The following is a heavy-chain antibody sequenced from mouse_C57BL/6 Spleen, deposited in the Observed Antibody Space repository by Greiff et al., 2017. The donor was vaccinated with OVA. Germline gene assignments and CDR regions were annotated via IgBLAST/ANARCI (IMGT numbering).Heavy chain of an antibody. CDR2: IYPGDGDT. V-gene: IGHV1-82*01. Sequence: QVQLQQSGPELVKPGASVKISCKASGYAFSSSWMNWVKQRPGKGLEWIGRIYPGDGDTNYNGKFKGKATLTADKSSSTAYMQLSSLTSEDSAVYCCARWGTNWYFDVWGTGTTVTVSS. CDR3: ARWGTNWYFDV. D-gene: IGHD2-14*01. CDR1: GYAFSSSW. J-gene: IGHJ1*03.